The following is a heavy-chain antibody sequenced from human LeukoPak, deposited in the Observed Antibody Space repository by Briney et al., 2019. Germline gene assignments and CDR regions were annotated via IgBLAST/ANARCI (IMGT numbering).Heavy chain of an antibody. Sequence: PGASVKVSCKASGYTFTSYDINWVRQATGQGLEWMGWMNPNSGNTGYAQKFQGRVIMTRNTSISTAYMELSSLRSEDTAVYYCARVTRGKYYYDSSGYYFWGQGTLVTVSS. D-gene: IGHD3-22*01. CDR3: ARVTRGKYYYDSSGYYF. J-gene: IGHJ4*02. V-gene: IGHV1-8*01. CDR2: MNPNSGNT. CDR1: GYTFTSYD.